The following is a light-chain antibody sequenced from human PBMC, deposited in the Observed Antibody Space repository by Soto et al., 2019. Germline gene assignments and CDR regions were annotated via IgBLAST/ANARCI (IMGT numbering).Light chain of an antibody. V-gene: IGLV2-23*02. J-gene: IGLJ3*02. CDR3: CSYGEV. CDR2: EVS. Sequence: QSALTQPASVSGSPGQSITISCTGTSSDVGSYNLVSWYQQHPGKAPKLMIYEVSKWPSGVSNRFSGSKSGNTASLTISGLQAEDEADYYCCSYGEVFGGGTKLTVL. CDR1: SSDVGSYNL.